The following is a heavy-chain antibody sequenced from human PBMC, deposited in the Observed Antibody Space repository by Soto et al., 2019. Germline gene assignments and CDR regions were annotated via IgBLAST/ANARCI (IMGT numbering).Heavy chain of an antibody. CDR2: IYYSGST. CDR1: GGSISSYY. J-gene: IGHJ6*03. CDR3: ARRRGGYDRNYYYYYYMDV. D-gene: IGHD5-12*01. V-gene: IGHV4-59*08. Sequence: SETLSLTCTVSGGSISSYYWSWIRQPPGKGLEWIGYIYYSGSTNYNPSLKSRVTISVDTSKNQFSLKLSSVTAADTAVYYCARRRGGYDRNYYYYYYMDVWGKGTTVTVSS.